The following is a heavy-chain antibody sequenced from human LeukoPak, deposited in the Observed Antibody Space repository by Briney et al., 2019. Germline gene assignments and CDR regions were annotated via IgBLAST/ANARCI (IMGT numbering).Heavy chain of an antibody. Sequence: GESLKISCKGSGYSFTSYWIGWVRQMPGKGLEWMGIIYPGDSDTRYSPSFQGQVTISADKSISTAYLQWSSLKASDTAMYYCARLPKYFSWCNCYPLGFDYWGQGTLVTVSS. J-gene: IGHJ4*02. CDR2: IYPGDSDT. D-gene: IGHD2-15*01. CDR1: GYSFTSYW. V-gene: IGHV5-51*01. CDR3: ARLPKYFSWCNCYPLGFDY.